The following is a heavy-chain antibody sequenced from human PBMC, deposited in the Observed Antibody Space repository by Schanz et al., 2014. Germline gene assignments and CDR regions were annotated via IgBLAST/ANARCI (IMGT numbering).Heavy chain of an antibody. CDR1: GYTFSSYG. CDR3: ARDRRRYCSTASCLHDNWFDP. V-gene: IGHV1-18*01. J-gene: IGHJ5*02. CDR2: ISAYTNNT. Sequence: QVQLVQSGGEVKKPGASVKVSCKTSGYTFSSYGITWVRQAPGQGLEWMGWISAYTNNTDYAQKVQGRVTMTTDTSTGTAYMELRSLRSDDTAVYYCARDRRRYCSTASCLHDNWFDPWGQGTLVIVSS. D-gene: IGHD2-2*01.